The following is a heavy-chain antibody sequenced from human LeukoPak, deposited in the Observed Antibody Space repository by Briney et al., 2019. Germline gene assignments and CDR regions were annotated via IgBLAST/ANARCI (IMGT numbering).Heavy chain of an antibody. D-gene: IGHD3-22*01. Sequence: ASVKVSCKASGYTCSSYGITWVRQAPGQGLEWMGWISAYNGDRNYAQKLQGRVTMTTDTSTYTAYMELRSLRSDDPAVYCCARVRYDSRAPPRYWGQGTLVTVSS. CDR1: GYTCSSYG. CDR3: ARVRYDSRAPPRY. CDR2: ISAYNGDR. J-gene: IGHJ4*02. V-gene: IGHV1-18*01.